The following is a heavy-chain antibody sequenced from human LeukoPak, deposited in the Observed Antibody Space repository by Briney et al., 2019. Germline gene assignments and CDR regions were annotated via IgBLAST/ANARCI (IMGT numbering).Heavy chain of an antibody. D-gene: IGHD3-10*01. Sequence: SETLSLTCAVSGGSISTRYYYWGWIRQPPGKGLEWIGTIHDSGSTYYSPSLKSQVTISVDTSNNQFSLKLSSVTAGDTAVYYCASLYFYGSGSFPNHWGQGILVTVST. V-gene: IGHV4-39*01. CDR3: ASLYFYGSGSFPNH. J-gene: IGHJ5*02. CDR1: GGSISTRYYY. CDR2: IHDSGST.